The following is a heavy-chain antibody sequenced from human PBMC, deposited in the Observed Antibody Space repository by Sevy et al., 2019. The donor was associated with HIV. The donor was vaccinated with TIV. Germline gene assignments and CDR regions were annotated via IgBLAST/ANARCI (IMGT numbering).Heavy chain of an antibody. D-gene: IGHD3-16*01. J-gene: IGHJ5*02. Sequence: PGGSLRLSCAASGFTFSSYSMNWVRQAPGKGLEWISYISSSSSTIYYADSVKGRFTISRDNAKNSLYLQMNSLRDEDTAVYYCARDALDYVWGNTYNWFDPWGQGTLVTVSS. V-gene: IGHV3-48*02. CDR1: GFTFSSYS. CDR3: ARDALDYVWGNTYNWFDP. CDR2: ISSSSSTI.